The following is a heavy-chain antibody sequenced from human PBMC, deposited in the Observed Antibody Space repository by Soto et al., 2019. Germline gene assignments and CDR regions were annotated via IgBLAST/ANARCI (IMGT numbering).Heavy chain of an antibody. Sequence: GGSLRLSCAASGFTFSDHYMDWVRQAPGKGLEWVGRMRNRANSYTTEYGASVRGRFTISRDDSKNSLYLQMNSLKTEDTAVYYWTRGTSTPPFDYWGQGTLVTVSS. CDR3: TRGTSTPPFDY. J-gene: IGHJ4*02. V-gene: IGHV3-72*01. CDR1: GFTFSDHY. D-gene: IGHD1-7*01. CDR2: MRNRANSYTT.